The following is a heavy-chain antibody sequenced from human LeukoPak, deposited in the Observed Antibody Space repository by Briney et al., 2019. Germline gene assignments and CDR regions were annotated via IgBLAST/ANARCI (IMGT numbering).Heavy chain of an antibody. J-gene: IGHJ4*02. V-gene: IGHV4-30-2*01. Sequence: PSETLSLTCTVSGGSISSGGYYWSWIRQPPGKGLEWIGYIYHSGSTYYNPSLKSRVTISVDRSKNQFSLKLSSVTAADTAVYYCARLSSIAARYFDYWGQGTLVTVSS. CDR1: GGSISSGGYY. CDR2: IYHSGST. CDR3: ARLSSIAARYFDY. D-gene: IGHD6-6*01.